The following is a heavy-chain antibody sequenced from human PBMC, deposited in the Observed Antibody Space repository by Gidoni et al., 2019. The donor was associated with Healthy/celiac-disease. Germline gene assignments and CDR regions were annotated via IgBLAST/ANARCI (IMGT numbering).Heavy chain of an antibody. D-gene: IGHD6-13*01. J-gene: IGHJ4*02. CDR2: IYESGST. V-gene: IGHV4-61*01. CDR1: CGSVSSGSYS. CDR3: ARSTGYSSSWSL. Sequence: QVQLQESCPGLVKPSQTLSLTCTVSCGSVSSGSYSWSWIRQPPGKGLGWIGYIYESGSTNYNPSLKSRVTISVDTSKNQSSLKLSLVTAADTAVYYCARSTGYSSSWSLWGQGTLVTVSS.